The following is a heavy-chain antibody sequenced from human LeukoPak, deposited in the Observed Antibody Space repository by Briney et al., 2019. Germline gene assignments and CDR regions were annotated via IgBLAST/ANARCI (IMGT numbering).Heavy chain of an antibody. D-gene: IGHD5-12*01. J-gene: IGHJ4*02. Sequence: PSETLSLTCTVSGGSISSYFWSWARQPPGKGLEWIGSIYYSGSTNYNPSLKGRHTLSVDTSNNHFSLKLPSVTPPDTAVYYCASDRWLGYWGRGTRVSVST. CDR2: IYYSGST. CDR3: ASDRWLGY. CDR1: GGSISSYF. V-gene: IGHV4-59*01.